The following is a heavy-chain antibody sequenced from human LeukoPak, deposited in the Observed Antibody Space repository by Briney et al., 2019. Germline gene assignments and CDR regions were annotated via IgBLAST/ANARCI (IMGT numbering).Heavy chain of an antibody. V-gene: IGHV3-7*01. Sequence: GGSLRLSCTASGFTFSNFWMGWVRQAPGKGLEWVANIKQDETEKFYLGSVKGRFTISRDNAKNSLYLQMNSLRDEDTAVYYCARTTYTSGWYFDYWGQGTLVAVSS. CDR1: GFTFSNFW. CDR2: IKQDETEK. J-gene: IGHJ4*02. D-gene: IGHD6-19*01. CDR3: ARTTYTSGWYFDY.